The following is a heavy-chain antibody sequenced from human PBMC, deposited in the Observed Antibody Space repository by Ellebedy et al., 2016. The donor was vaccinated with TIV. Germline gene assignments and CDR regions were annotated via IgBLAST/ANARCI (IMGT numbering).Heavy chain of an antibody. Sequence: SETLSLXXAVYGGSFSGYYWSWIRQPPGKGLEWIGEINHSGSTNYNPSLKSRVTISVDTSKNQFSLKLSSVTAADTAVYYCARGPIVVVPAAIMYYGMDVWGQGTTVTVSS. J-gene: IGHJ6*02. CDR2: INHSGST. V-gene: IGHV4-34*01. CDR1: GGSFSGYY. CDR3: ARGPIVVVPAAIMYYGMDV. D-gene: IGHD2-2*02.